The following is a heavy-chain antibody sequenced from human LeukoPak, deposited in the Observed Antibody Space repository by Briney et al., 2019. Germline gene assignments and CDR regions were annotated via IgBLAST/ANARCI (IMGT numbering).Heavy chain of an antibody. CDR3: ARTPYSSSWSPRAFDI. V-gene: IGHV4-59*01. CDR2: IYYSGST. CDR1: GGSISSYY. D-gene: IGHD6-13*01. Sequence: SETLSLTCTVSGGSISSYYWSWIRQPLGKGLEWIGYIYYSGSTNYNPSLKSRVTISVDTSKNQFSLKLSSVTAADTAVYYCARTPYSSSWSPRAFDIWGQGTMVTVSS. J-gene: IGHJ3*02.